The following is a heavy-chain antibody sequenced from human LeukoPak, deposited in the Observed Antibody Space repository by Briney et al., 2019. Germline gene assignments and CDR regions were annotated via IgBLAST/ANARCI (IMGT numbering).Heavy chain of an antibody. D-gene: IGHD1-26*01. J-gene: IGHJ3*02. CDR3: AKAMVAAIVGATTAFDI. V-gene: IGHV3-9*01. Sequence: LRLSCAASGFTFDDYAMHWVRQAPGKGLEWVSGISWNSGSIGYADSVKGRFTISRDNAKNSLYLQMNSLRAEDTALYYCAKAMVAAIVGATTAFDIWGQGTMVTVSS. CDR1: GFTFDDYA. CDR2: ISWNSGSI.